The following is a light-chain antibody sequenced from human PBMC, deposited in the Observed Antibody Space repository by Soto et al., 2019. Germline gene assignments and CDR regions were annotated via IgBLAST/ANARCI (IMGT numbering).Light chain of an antibody. J-gene: IGLJ3*02. CDR3: AAWDDSPNGWL. CDR2: NNN. CDR1: SSNIGSNT. Sequence: QSVLTQPPSTSGTPGQRVTISCSGSSSNIGSNTVNWYQQVPGTAPKLLIYNNNQRPSGVPDRFSGSKSGTSASLALSGLQSEDEAEYWCAAWDDSPNGWLFGGGTKLTVL. V-gene: IGLV1-44*01.